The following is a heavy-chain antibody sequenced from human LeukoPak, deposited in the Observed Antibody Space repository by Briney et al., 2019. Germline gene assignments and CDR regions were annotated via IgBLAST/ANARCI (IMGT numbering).Heavy chain of an antibody. CDR3: AADMEPTDPYNWVDP. CDR1: GFTFSGSA. V-gene: IGHV1-58*02. D-gene: IGHD1-14*01. CDR2: IVVGSGNT. Sequence: GASVRVSCKASGFTFSGSAIQWVQQARGQRPEWIGWIVVGSGNTNYAQKFQERVTITRDMSTSTAYIELSSLRSEDTAVYYCAADMEPTDPYNWVDPWGQGTLVTVSS. J-gene: IGHJ5*02.